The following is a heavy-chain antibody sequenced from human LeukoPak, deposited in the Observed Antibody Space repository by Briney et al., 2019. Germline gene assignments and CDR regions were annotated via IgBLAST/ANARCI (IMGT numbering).Heavy chain of an antibody. J-gene: IGHJ4*02. D-gene: IGHD3-3*01. Sequence: GGSLRLSCAASGFTFSSYAMHWVRQAPGKGLEWVAVISYDGSNKYYADSVKGRFTISRDNSKNTLYLQMNSLRAEDTAVYYCARYRGVVIMSPNDYWGQGTLVTVSS. CDR3: ARYRGVVIMSPNDY. CDR1: GFTFSSYA. V-gene: IGHV3-30-3*01. CDR2: ISYDGSNK.